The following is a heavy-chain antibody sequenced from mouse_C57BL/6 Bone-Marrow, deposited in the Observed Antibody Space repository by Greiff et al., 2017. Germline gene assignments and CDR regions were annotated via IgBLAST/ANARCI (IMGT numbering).Heavy chain of an antibody. J-gene: IGHJ2*01. D-gene: IGHD3-3*01. CDR3: ARREGPYYFDY. Sequence: QVQLQQPGAELVRPGTSVKLSCKASGYTFTSYWMHWVKQRPGQGLEWIGVIDPSDSYTNYNPKFKGQATLTVDTSSSTAYMQLSSLTSEDSAVYYCARREGPYYFDYWGKGTTLTVAS. V-gene: IGHV1-59*01. CDR2: IDPSDSYT. CDR1: GYTFTSYW.